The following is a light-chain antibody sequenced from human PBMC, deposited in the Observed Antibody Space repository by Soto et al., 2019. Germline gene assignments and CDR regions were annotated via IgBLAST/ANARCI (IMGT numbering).Light chain of an antibody. Sequence: LVLTQSPGTLSLSPGEGATLSCRASQRMSSNYLAWYQQKPGQAPRLLIYDASTRATGFPARFSGSGSGTEFTLTISSLQSEDFAVYYCQQYNNWPLTFGGGTKVDIK. CDR2: DAS. CDR1: QRMSSN. J-gene: IGKJ4*01. CDR3: QQYNNWPLT. V-gene: IGKV3D-15*01.